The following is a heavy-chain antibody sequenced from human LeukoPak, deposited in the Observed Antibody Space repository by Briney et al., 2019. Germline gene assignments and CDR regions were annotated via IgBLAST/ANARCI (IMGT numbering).Heavy chain of an antibody. V-gene: IGHV3-21*01. CDR1: GFTFSSYS. J-gene: IGHJ6*03. CDR3: AREDTMVRGVYYYYYMDV. Sequence: GGSLRLSCAASGFTFSSYSMNWVRQAPGKGLEWVSSISSSSYIYYADSVKGRFTISRDNAKNSLYLQMNSLRAEDTAVYYCAREDTMVRGVYYYYYMDVWGKGTTVTISS. CDR2: ISSSSYI. D-gene: IGHD3-10*01.